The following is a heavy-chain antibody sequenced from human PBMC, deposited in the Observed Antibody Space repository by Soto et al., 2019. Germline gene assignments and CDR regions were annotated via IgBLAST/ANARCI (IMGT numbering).Heavy chain of an antibody. CDR3: AIALLDPYFYGMDV. V-gene: IGHV5-51*01. J-gene: IGHJ6*02. CDR1: GYSFTTYG. Sequence: PGESLKISCKGSGYSFTTYGIGWVRQMPGKGLEWMETIYPGDSDTRYSPSFQGQVTISADKSISTAYLQWSSLKTTDTATYYCAIALLDPYFYGMDVWGQVTTVTVSS. CDR2: IYPGDSDT.